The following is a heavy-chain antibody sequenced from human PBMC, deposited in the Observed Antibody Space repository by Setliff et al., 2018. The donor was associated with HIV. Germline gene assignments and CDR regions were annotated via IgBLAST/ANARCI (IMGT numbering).Heavy chain of an antibody. CDR2: MYDGGST. D-gene: IGHD3-22*01. CDR1: GFTVSSNY. CDR3: TRDSYFYDGSDYHYRHFDD. V-gene: IGHV3-53*01. Sequence: LRLSCTVPGFTVSSNYMTWVRQAPGKGLEWVALMYDGGSTYYADSVKGRLTISRDISKNTLYLQMNGLRAEDTAIYYCTRDSYFYDGSDYHYRHFDDWGQGTLVTVSS. J-gene: IGHJ4*02.